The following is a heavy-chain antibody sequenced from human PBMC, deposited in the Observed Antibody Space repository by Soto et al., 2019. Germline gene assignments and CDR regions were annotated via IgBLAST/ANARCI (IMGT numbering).Heavy chain of an antibody. V-gene: IGHV4-34*01. CDR3: ARGVRITIFGVPRGWFDP. CDR1: GGSFSGYH. CDR2: INHSGST. Sequence: PSETLSLTCAVYGGSFSGYHWSWIRQPPGKGLEWIGEINHSGSTNYNPSLKSRVTISVDTSKNQFSLKLSSVTAADTAVYYCARGVRITIFGVPRGWFDPWGQGTLVTVSS. J-gene: IGHJ5*02. D-gene: IGHD3-3*01.